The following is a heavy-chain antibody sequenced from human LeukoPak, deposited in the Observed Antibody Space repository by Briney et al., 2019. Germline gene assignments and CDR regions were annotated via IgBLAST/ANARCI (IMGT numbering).Heavy chain of an antibody. V-gene: IGHV4-39*07. Sequence: SETLSLTCTVSGGSISSSSYYWGWIRQPPGKGLEWIGSIYYSGSTYYNPSLKSRVTISVDTSKNQFSLKLSSVTAADTAVYYCARETNPYYYDSSGYSPTFGADYWGQGTLVTVSS. CDR3: ARETNPYYYDSSGYSPTFGADY. D-gene: IGHD3-22*01. CDR1: GGSISSSSYY. CDR2: IYYSGST. J-gene: IGHJ4*02.